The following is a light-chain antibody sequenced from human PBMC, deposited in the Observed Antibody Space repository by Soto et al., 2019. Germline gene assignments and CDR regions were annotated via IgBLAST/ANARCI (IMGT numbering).Light chain of an antibody. CDR2: EGS. CDR1: SSDVGSYNL. V-gene: IGLV2-23*01. J-gene: IGLJ2*01. CDR3: CSYAGSSTPGV. Sequence: QSVLTQPASVSGSPGQSITISCTGTSSDVGSYNLVSWYQQHPGKAPKLMIYEGSKRPSGVSNRFSGSKSRNTASLTISGVEADDEADYYCCSYAGSSTPGVFGGGTKLTVL.